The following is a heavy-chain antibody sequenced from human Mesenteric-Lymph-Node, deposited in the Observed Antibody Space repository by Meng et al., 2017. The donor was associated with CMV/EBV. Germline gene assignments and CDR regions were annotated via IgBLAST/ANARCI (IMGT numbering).Heavy chain of an antibody. D-gene: IGHD6-19*01. CDR3: ARDGAGTIDY. CDR1: GFTFDDYA. CDR2: ISSASTTM. Sequence: GGSLRLSCAASGFTFDDYAMHWVRQAPGKGLEWVSYISSASTTMNYADSVKGRFTISRDNAKDSLYLEMNDLRVEDTAVYYCARDGAGTIDYWGQGTLVTVSS. J-gene: IGHJ4*02. V-gene: IGHV3-48*03.